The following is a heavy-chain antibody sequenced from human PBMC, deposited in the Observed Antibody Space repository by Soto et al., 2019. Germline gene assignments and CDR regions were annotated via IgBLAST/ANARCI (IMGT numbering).Heavy chain of an antibody. CDR2: IIPILGIA. CDR3: ASKYGSGSYYVDY. D-gene: IGHD3-10*01. V-gene: IGHV1-69*02. Sequence: SVKVSCKASGGTFSSYTISWVRQAPGQGLEWMGRIIPILGIANYAQKFQGRVTITADKSTSTAYMELSSLRSEDTAVYYCASKYGSGSYYVDYWGQGTLVTVSS. J-gene: IGHJ4*02. CDR1: GGTFSSYT.